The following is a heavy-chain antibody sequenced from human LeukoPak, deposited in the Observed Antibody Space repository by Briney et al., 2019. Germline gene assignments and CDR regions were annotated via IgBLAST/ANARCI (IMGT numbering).Heavy chain of an antibody. J-gene: IGHJ5*02. CDR3: ARVRTDYWGPGWFDP. D-gene: IGHD7-27*01. Sequence: PGGSLRLSCAASGFTVSSNYMSWVRQAPGKGLEWVSVIYSGGSTYYADSVKGRFTISRDNSKNTLYLQMNSLRAEDTAVYYYARVRTDYWGPGWFDPWGQGTLVTVSS. V-gene: IGHV3-66*01. CDR1: GFTVSSNY. CDR2: IYSGGST.